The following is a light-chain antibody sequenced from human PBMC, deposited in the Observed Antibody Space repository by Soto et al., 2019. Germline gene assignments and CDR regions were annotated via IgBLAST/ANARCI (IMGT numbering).Light chain of an antibody. CDR1: KLGNKY. V-gene: IGLV3-1*01. Sequence: SYELTQQPSVSVSPGQTASITCSGDKLGNKYACWYQQKPGQSPVLVIYQDMKRPSGIPERFSGSNSGNTATLTISGTQAMDEADYYCQAWDSSTVVFGVGTKLTVL. CDR3: QAWDSSTVV. J-gene: IGLJ2*01. CDR2: QDM.